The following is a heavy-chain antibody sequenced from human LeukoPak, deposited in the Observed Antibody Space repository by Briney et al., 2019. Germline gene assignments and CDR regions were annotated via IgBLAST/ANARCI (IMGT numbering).Heavy chain of an antibody. V-gene: IGHV3-23*01. Sequence: AETLSLTCTVSGGSISSSNWWSWLRQAPGKGLEWVSAISGSGGSTYYADSVKGRFTISRDNSKNTLYLQMNSLRAEDTAVYYCAKGRGWLQLLYAFDIWGQGTMVTVSS. D-gene: IGHD5-24*01. CDR2: ISGSGGST. CDR1: GGSISSSN. CDR3: AKGRGWLQLLYAFDI. J-gene: IGHJ3*02.